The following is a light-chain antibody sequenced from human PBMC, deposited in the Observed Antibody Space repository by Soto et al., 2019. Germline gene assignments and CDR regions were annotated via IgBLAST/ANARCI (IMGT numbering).Light chain of an antibody. J-gene: IGLJ2*01. V-gene: IGLV2-23*02. CDR1: SSDVGSYNL. Sequence: QSALTQPASVSGSPGQSITISCTGSSSDVGSYNLVSWYQQLPDKAPKLIIYEVSRRPSGVSNRFSGSTSGNTASLTISGLQADDEADYYCCSYVGSTTAVVFGGGTKLTVL. CDR2: EVS. CDR3: CSYVGSTTAVV.